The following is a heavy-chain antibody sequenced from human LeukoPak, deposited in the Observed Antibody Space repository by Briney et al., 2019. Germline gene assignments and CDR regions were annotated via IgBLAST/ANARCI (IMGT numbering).Heavy chain of an antibody. CDR1: GFSFSSYG. J-gene: IGHJ6*02. Sequence: GGSLRLSCAASGFSFSSYGMHWVRQAPGKGLEWVAAIWYDGTNKYYADSVKGRFTISRDNSKNTLYLQMNSLRAEDTAVYYCARGIYSSGSNGMDVWGQGTTVTAS. V-gene: IGHV3-33*01. CDR3: ARGIYSSGSNGMDV. CDR2: IWYDGTNK. D-gene: IGHD6-19*01.